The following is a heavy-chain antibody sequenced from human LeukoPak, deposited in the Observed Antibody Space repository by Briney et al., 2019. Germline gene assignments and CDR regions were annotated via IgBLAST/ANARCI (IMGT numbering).Heavy chain of an antibody. V-gene: IGHV3-30*18. CDR2: VXYXXSKA. D-gene: IGHD6-25*01. J-gene: IGHJ6*02. Sequence: GGSLRLSCAASGFTFRNYGMHWVRQVPGKGLEWLGVVXYXXSKAFYADSVKGRLTISRDNSKNTLYLQMNTLRVEDRAVYFCAKDQRXMXXRMDVWGQGTAVIVSS. CDR1: GFTFRNYG. CDR3: AKDQRXMXXRMDV.